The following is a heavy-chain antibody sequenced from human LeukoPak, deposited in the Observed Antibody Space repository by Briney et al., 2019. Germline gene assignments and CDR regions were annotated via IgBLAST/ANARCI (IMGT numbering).Heavy chain of an antibody. CDR3: ARDNSVGDNAWWFDP. CDR1: GYTFTSYY. CDR2: INPTGGST. D-gene: IGHD1-26*01. J-gene: IGHJ5*02. Sequence: AASVKVSCKASGYTFTSYYMHWVRQAPGQGLEWMGLINPTGGSTGYAQKFQGRVTMTRDMSTSTDYMELSSLRSEDTAIYYCARDNSVGDNAWWFDPWGLGTLVTVSS. V-gene: IGHV1-46*01.